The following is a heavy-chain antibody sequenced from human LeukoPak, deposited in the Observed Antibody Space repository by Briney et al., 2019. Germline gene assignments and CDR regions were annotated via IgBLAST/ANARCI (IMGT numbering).Heavy chain of an antibody. CDR3: ARKLGGVFDY. D-gene: IGHD1-26*01. J-gene: IGHJ4*02. V-gene: IGHV3-21*01. Sequence: GGSLRLSCAASGFTFSSYSMTWVRQAPGKGLEWVSSISSSSSYIYYADSVKGRFTISRDNAKNSLYLQMNSLRAEDTAVYYCARKLGGVFDYWGQGTLVTVSS. CDR2: ISSSSSYI. CDR1: GFTFSSYS.